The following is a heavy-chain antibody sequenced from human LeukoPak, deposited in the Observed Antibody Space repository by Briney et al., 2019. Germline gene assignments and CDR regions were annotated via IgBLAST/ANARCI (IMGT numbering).Heavy chain of an antibody. V-gene: IGHV3-33*01. CDR1: GFTSSSYG. CDR3: AREGGDTAMVSYWYDY. Sequence: PGGSLRLSCAASGFTSSSYGMHWVRQAPGKGLEWVAVIWYDGSNKYYADSVKGRFTISRDNSKNTLYLQMNSLRAEDTAVYYCAREGGDTAMVSYWYDYWGQGTLVTVSS. J-gene: IGHJ4*02. CDR2: IWYDGSNK. D-gene: IGHD5-18*01.